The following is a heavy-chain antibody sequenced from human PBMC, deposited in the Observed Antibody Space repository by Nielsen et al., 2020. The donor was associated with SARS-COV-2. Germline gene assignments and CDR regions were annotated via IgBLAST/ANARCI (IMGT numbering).Heavy chain of an antibody. Sequence: WIRQPPGKGLEWVSSISSSSSYIYYADSVKGRFTISRDNAKNSLYLQMNSLRAEDTAVYYCARDHPTAMVTWGPFDYWGQGTLVTVSS. CDR2: ISSSSSYI. D-gene: IGHD5-18*01. CDR3: ARDHPTAMVTWGPFDY. J-gene: IGHJ4*02. V-gene: IGHV3-21*01.